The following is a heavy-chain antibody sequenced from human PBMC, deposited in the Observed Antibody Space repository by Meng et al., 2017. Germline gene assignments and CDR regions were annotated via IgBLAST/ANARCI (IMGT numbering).Heavy chain of an antibody. J-gene: IGHJ4*02. CDR2: INTNTGNP. D-gene: IGHD6-6*01. V-gene: IGHV7-4-1*02. CDR3: ARVCSPPSSSSSFHDY. CDR1: GYTFTSYA. Sequence: GELVQSWSELNKPGASVKVSCKASGYTFTSYAMNWVRQAPGQGLEWMGWINTNTGNPTYAQGFTGRFVFSLDTSVSTAYLQISSLKAEDTAVYYCARVCSPPSSSSSFHDYWGQGTLVTVSS.